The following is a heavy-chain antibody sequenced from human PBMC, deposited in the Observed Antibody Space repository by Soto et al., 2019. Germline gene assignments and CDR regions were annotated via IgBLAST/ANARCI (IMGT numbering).Heavy chain of an antibody. J-gene: IGHJ4*01. Sequence: ASVKVSCKASGYSFTAYYIHWVRQAPGQGLEWMRWINANSGDTSSALNYQGWVNMTRDKSISTAYMKLNSLKSDDTAVYYCARVRSSSHIFDYWG. D-gene: IGHD6-13*01. V-gene: IGHV1-2*04. CDR1: GYSFTAYY. CDR2: INANSGDT. CDR3: ARVRSSSHIFDY.